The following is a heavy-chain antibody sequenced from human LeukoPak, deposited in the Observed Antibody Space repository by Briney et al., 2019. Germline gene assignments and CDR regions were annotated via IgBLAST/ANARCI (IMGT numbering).Heavy chain of an antibody. CDR2: IYPSGST. D-gene: IGHD3-10*01. CDR3: ARAAYGSGSVFGGTWFFVS. J-gene: IGHJ4*02. Sequence: PSQTLSLTCSVSGDSINSASFYWIWIRQPAGKGLEWVGRIYPSGSTKYNPALNSPVTISIDTYKSQFYLKLSSVTAADTAVYYCARAAYGSGSVFGGTWFFVSWGQGTQVTVSS. CDR1: GDSINSASFY. V-gene: IGHV4-61*02.